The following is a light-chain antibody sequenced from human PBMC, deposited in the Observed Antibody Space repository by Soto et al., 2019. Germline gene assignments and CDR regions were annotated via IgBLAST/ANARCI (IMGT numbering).Light chain of an antibody. J-gene: IGKJ3*01. CDR2: GAS. V-gene: IGKV3-15*01. CDR1: QSVSRN. Sequence: EIVMTQSPATLSVSPGERATLSCRASQSVSRNLAWYQKNPGQAPRLLIYGASNRATGIPASFSGSGSGTNFTLTLSRLQSEYCAVYYCHQSNNWPPTFGPGTKVDIK. CDR3: HQSNNWPPT.